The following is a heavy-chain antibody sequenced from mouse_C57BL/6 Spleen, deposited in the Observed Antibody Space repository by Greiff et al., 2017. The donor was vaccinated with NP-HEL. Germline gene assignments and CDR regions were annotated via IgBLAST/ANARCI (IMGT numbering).Heavy chain of an antibody. Sequence: VQLQQSGPELVKPGASVKISCKASGYTFTDYYMNWVKQSHGKSLEWIGDINPNNGGTSYNQKFKGKATLTVDKSSSTAYMELRSLTSEDSAVYYCARGGLGHLAWFAYWGQGTLVTVSA. CDR1: GYTFTDYY. CDR3: ARGGLGHLAWFAY. J-gene: IGHJ3*01. D-gene: IGHD4-1*01. V-gene: IGHV1-26*01. CDR2: INPNNGGT.